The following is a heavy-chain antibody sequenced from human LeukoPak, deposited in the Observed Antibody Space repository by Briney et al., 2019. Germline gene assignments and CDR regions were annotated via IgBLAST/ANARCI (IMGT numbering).Heavy chain of an antibody. CDR3: ASSTVVTHYFDY. V-gene: IGHV1-69*13. CDR2: IIPIFGTA. Sequence: SVKVSCKASGGTFSSYAISWVRQAPGQGLEWMGGIIPIFGTANYAQKFQGRATITADESTSTAYMELSSLRSEDTAVYYCASSTVVTHYFDYWGQGTLVTVSS. D-gene: IGHD4-23*01. CDR1: GGTFSSYA. J-gene: IGHJ4*02.